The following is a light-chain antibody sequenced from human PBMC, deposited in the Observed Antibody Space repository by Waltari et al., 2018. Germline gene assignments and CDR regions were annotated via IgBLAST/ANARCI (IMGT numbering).Light chain of an antibody. J-gene: IGKJ2*01. CDR3: QQCYTFPYT. CDR1: PSVVFSSNNKNY. V-gene: IGKV4-1*01. Sequence: EIVLTQSPDSLAVSLGERATINCKSSPSVVFSSNNKNYLAWYQQKPGQPPKLLITWASTRESGVPDRFSGSGSGTDFTLTISSLQAEDVAVYYCQQCYTFPYTFGQGTKLEIK. CDR2: WAS.